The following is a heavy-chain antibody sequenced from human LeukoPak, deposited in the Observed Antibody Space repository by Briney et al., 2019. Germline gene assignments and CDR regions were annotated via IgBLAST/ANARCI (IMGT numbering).Heavy chain of an antibody. D-gene: IGHD3-22*01. J-gene: IGHJ3*02. CDR2: IWYDGSNK. V-gene: IGHV3-33*01. Sequence: GRSLRLSCAASGFTFSSYGMHWVRQAPGKGLEWVAVIWYDGSNKYYADSVKGRFTISRDNSKNTLYLQMNGLRAEDTAVYYCARAEGYYDSSGNDAFDIWGQGTMVTVSS. CDR3: ARAEGYYDSSGNDAFDI. CDR1: GFTFSSYG.